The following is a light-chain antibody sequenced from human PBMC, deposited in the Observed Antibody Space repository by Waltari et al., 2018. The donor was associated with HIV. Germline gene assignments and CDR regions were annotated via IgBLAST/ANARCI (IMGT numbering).Light chain of an antibody. Sequence: QSALTQPASVSASPGQSITISCTGSSDDVGGYSYVSWYQQFPGKAPKLLISEDTDRASEISLRFSGSKSANTASLPISGLRPEDEADYFCASFSSTFTYVFGTGTKVTVL. CDR1: SDDVGGYSY. J-gene: IGLJ1*01. V-gene: IGLV2-14*01. CDR2: EDT. CDR3: ASFSSTFTYV.